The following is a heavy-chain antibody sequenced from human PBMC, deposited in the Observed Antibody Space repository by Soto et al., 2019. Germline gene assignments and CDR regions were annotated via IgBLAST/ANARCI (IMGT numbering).Heavy chain of an antibody. Sequence: DVQLVESGGGLVQPGGSLRLSCAASGFTSGFAFTNYWMHWVRQAPGKGLVWVSRINIDGSITDYADSVKGRFTISRDNPKNTLYLQMNSLRVDDTAVYFCVSSLDRLRGWGQRTLVTVSS. CDR3: VSSLDRLRG. J-gene: IGHJ4*02. CDR1: GFAFTNYW. D-gene: IGHD1-1*01. CDR2: INIDGSIT. V-gene: IGHV3-74*01.